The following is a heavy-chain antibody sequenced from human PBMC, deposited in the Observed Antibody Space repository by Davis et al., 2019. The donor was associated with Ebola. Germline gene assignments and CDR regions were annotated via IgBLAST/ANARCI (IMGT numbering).Heavy chain of an antibody. J-gene: IGHJ3*02. CDR2: IRSKAYGGTT. CDR1: GFTFSSYS. D-gene: IGHD6-19*01. CDR3: TRTHSSGWPHDAFDI. Sequence: GESLKISCAASGFTFSSYSMNWVRQAPGKGLEWVGFIRSKAYGGTTEYAASVKGRFTISRDDSKSIAYLQMNSLKTEDTAVNYCTRTHSSGWPHDAFDIWGQGTMVTVSS. V-gene: IGHV3-49*04.